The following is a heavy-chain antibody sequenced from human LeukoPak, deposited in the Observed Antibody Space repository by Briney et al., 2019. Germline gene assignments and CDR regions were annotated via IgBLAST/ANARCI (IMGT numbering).Heavy chain of an antibody. V-gene: IGHV4-39*01. J-gene: IGHJ4*02. D-gene: IGHD2-21*01. CDR1: GGSISSSGYF. Sequence: SETLSLTCSVSGGSISSSGYFWGWIRQPPGKGLEWIGTIYYSGSTYYNPSLKSRLTISVDTSRNQFSLKLSSVTPADTAVYYCARHNGDSYLDLWAQGSLVTVSS. CDR2: IYYSGST. CDR3: ARHNGDSYLDL.